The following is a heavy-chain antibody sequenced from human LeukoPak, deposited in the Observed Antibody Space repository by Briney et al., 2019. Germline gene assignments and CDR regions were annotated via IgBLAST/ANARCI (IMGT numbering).Heavy chain of an antibody. CDR3: ARASKYYYDSSGYPLDY. CDR1: RFTFSSYS. V-gene: IGHV3-21*01. J-gene: IGHJ4*02. Sequence: TGGSLRLSCAASRFTFSSYSMIWVRQAPGKGLEWVSSISSSSSSIYYADSVKGRFTISRDNAKNSLYLQMNSLRAEDTAVYYCARASKYYYDSSGYPLDYWGQGTLVTVSS. D-gene: IGHD3-22*01. CDR2: ISSSSSSI.